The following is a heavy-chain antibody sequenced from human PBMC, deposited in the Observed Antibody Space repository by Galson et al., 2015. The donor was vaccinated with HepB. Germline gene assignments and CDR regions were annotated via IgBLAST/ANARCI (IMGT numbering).Heavy chain of an antibody. CDR3: AKGTMVRGVIYWFDP. CDR2: ISGSGGST. Sequence: SLRLSCAASGFRFSIYFMNWVRQAPGKGLEWVSAISGSGGSTYYADSVKGRFTISRDNSKNTLYLQMNSLRAEDTAVYYCAKGTMVRGVIYWFDPWGQGTLVTVSS. V-gene: IGHV3-23*01. J-gene: IGHJ5*02. CDR1: GFRFSIYF. D-gene: IGHD3-10*01.